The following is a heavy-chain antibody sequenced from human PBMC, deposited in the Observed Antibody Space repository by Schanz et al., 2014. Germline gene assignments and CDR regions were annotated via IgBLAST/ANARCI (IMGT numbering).Heavy chain of an antibody. Sequence: EVQLVESGGGLVQPGGSLRLSCTASGFTFSDYWMSWVRQAPGKGPEWVANIKHDGSVKDYVDSVEGRFTISRDNAKRSLFLQMNSLRVEDTAVYYCARDHTTESYYSAGPPIDYWGQGTLLTVSS. CDR1: GFTFSDYW. D-gene: IGHD1-26*01. CDR2: IKHDGSVK. V-gene: IGHV3-7*04. J-gene: IGHJ4*02. CDR3: ARDHTTESYYSAGPPIDY.